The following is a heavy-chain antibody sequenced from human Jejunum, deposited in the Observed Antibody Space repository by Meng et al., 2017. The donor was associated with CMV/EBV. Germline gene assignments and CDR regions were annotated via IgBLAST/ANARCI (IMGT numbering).Heavy chain of an antibody. J-gene: IGHJ4*02. CDR2: VYYTGNT. D-gene: IGHD6-19*01. V-gene: IGHV4-39*01. Sequence: TVSGGSIIISSYYWGWVRQPPGKGLEWIGSVYYTGNTYYNPSLKSRVTISMDASKNQFSLNLASVTAADTAVYHCARHPVAGTLDYWGQGTLVTVSS. CDR1: GGSIIISSYY. CDR3: ARHPVAGTLDY.